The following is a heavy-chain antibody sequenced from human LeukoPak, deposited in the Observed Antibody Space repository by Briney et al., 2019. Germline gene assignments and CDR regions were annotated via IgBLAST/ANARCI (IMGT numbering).Heavy chain of an antibody. V-gene: IGHV4-4*07. CDR1: GGSISSYY. CDR3: AREDPAGPYYYYYMDV. J-gene: IGHJ6*03. CDR2: IYTSGST. D-gene: IGHD2-2*01. Sequence: SETLSLTCTVSGGSISSYYWSWIRQPAGKGLEWIGRIYTSGSTNYNSFLKSRVTMSVDTSKNQFSLKLSSVTAADTAVYYCAREDPAGPYYYYYMDVWGKGTTVTVSS.